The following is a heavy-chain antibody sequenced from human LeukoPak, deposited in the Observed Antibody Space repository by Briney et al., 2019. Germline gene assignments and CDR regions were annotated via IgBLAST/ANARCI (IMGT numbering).Heavy chain of an antibody. CDR1: GGSFSGYY. J-gene: IGHJ5*02. D-gene: IGHD3-10*01. CDR2: INHSGST. CDR3: ASNRDLVRGLFDP. Sequence: SETLSLTCAVYGGSFSGYYWSWIRQPPGKGLEWIGEINHSGSTNYNPSLKSRVTISVDTSKNQFSLKLSSVTAADTAVYYCASNRDLVRGLFDPWGQGTLVTVSS. V-gene: IGHV4-34*01.